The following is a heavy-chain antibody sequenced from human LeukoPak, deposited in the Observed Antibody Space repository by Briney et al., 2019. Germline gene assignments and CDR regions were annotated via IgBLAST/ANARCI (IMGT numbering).Heavy chain of an antibody. CDR3: SRAYYYDSSGRGTPFDP. Sequence: SVKVSCKASRYPFTSYYMPWVPQSPGHRLKSMGIINPSGASTSSAQKCQARVTMTRDSSTLTVNLALSSLMPQAPAGPCCSRAYYYDSSGRGTPFDPWGQGTLVTDSS. CDR1: RYPFTSYY. D-gene: IGHD3-22*01. J-gene: IGHJ5*02. CDR2: INPSGAST. V-gene: IGHV1-46*01.